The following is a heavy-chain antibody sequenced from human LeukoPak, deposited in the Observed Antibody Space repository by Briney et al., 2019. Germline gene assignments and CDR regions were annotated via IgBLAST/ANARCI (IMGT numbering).Heavy chain of an antibody. V-gene: IGHV3-11*01. D-gene: IGHD6-13*01. CDR3: ASTGYTSTWYRWFDP. CDR1: GFTFSDYY. Sequence: GGSLRLSCAASGFTFSDYYMSWIRQAPGKGLEWVSYISSSGSTIYYADSVKGRFTISRDNAKNSLYLQMNSLRAEDTAVYYCASTGYTSTWYRWFDPWGQGTLVTVSS. J-gene: IGHJ5*02. CDR2: ISSSGSTI.